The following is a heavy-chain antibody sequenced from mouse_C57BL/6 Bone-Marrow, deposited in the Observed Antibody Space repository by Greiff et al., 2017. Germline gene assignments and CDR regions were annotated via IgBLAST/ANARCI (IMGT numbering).Heavy chain of an antibody. CDR3: ARVGGLLRDYCDY. J-gene: IGHJ2*01. D-gene: IGHD1-1*01. CDR2: INPGSGGT. CDR1: GYAFTNYL. V-gene: IGHV1-54*01. Sequence: VQLQQSGAELVRPGTSVKVSCKASGYAFTNYLIEWVKQRPGQGLEWIGVINPGSGGTKYNEKFKGKATLTADKSSSTAYMQLSSLTSEDSAVYVCARVGGLLRDYCDYWGQGTTLTVSS.